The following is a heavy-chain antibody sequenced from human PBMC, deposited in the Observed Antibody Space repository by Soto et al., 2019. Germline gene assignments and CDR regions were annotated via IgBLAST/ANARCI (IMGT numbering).Heavy chain of an antibody. Sequence: GGSVRLSCAASGFTFSSYSMNWVRQAPGKGLEWVSSISSSSSYIYYADSVKGRFTISRDNAKNSLYLQMNSLRAEDTAVYYCARVAAGTRPGRDYWGQGTLVTVSS. CDR1: GFTFSSYS. CDR2: ISSSSSYI. D-gene: IGHD1-1*01. V-gene: IGHV3-21*01. CDR3: ARVAAGTRPGRDY. J-gene: IGHJ4*02.